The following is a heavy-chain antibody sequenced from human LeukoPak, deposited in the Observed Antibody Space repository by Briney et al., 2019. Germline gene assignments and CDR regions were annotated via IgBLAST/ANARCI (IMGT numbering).Heavy chain of an antibody. CDR2: IYYSGST. D-gene: IGHD2-2*01. V-gene: IGHV4-30-4*01. J-gene: IGHJ3*02. CDR1: GGSISSGDYY. CDR3: ARPQTSFHAFDI. Sequence: SQTLSLTCTVSGGSISSGDYYWSWIRQPPGKGLEWIGYIYYSGSTYYNPSLKSRVTISVDTSKNQFSLKLSSVTAADTAVYYCARPQTSFHAFDIWGQGTMVTVSS.